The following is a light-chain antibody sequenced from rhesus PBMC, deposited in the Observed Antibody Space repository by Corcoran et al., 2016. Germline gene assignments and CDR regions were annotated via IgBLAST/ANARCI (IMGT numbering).Light chain of an antibody. V-gene: IGKV2-78*01. CDR1: QSLMDAYGKTH. CDR2: LGS. Sequence: DIVMTQTPLSLPVTPGEPASISCRSTQSLMDAYGKTHLPWYLQKPGQSPQPLIYLGSSRAPGVPDRFSGSGSGTDFTLKISGVEAEDAGLYFCEQTLQTPFTFGPGTKLDI. J-gene: IGKJ3*01. CDR3: EQTLQTPFT.